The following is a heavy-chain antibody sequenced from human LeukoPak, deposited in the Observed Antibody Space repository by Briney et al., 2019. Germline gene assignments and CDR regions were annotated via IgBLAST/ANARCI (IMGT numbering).Heavy chain of an antibody. CDR1: VGSFSGYY. CDR3: ARGAAVAGIDY. D-gene: IGHD6-19*01. CDR2: INHSGST. V-gene: IGHV4-34*01. Sequence: PSETLSLTCAVYVGSFSGYYWSWIRQPPGKGLEWIGEINHSGSTNYNPSLKSRVTISVDTSQNQFSLKLSSVTAADTAVYYCARGAAVAGIDYWGQGTLVTVSS. J-gene: IGHJ4*02.